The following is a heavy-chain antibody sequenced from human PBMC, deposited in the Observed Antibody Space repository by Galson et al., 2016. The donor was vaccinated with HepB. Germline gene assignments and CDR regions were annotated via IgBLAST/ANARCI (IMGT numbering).Heavy chain of an antibody. CDR3: ARLFYTGTGGRGYTDD. D-gene: IGHD1-14*01. J-gene: IGHJ4*02. CDR1: GYSFTNYR. V-gene: IGHV5-51*01. Sequence: QSGAEVKKPGESLKISCKGSGYSFTNYRIAWVRQMPGKGLEWMGVFYPDDSDTTYSPSFQGQVTFSADKSLSTAYLQWSSLKASDTAMYYCARLFYTGTGGRGYTDDGGQGTLVTVSS. CDR2: FYPDDSDT.